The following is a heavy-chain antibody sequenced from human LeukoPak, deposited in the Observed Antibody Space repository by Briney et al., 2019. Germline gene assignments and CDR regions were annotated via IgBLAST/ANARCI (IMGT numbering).Heavy chain of an antibody. CDR1: GYSFSNYW. Sequence: GESLKISCKGSGYSFSNYWIGWVRQMPGKGLEWMGIIYPGDSDTRYSPSFQGQVTISADKSISTAYLQWSSLKASDTAMYYCARHGRQLVDQSDYWGQGTLVTVSS. D-gene: IGHD6-6*01. J-gene: IGHJ4*02. V-gene: IGHV5-51*01. CDR2: IYPGDSDT. CDR3: ARHGRQLVDQSDY.